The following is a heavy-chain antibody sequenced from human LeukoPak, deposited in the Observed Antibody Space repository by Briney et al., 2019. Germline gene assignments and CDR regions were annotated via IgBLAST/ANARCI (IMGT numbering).Heavy chain of an antibody. Sequence: GRSLRLSCAASGFTFSSYAMHWVRQAPGKGLEWVAVISYDGSNKYYADSVKGRFTISRDNSKNTLYLQMNSLRAEDTAVYYCARDRQCSGGSCYYYYYGMDVWGQGTTVTVSS. CDR1: GFTFSSYA. D-gene: IGHD2-15*01. V-gene: IGHV3-30-3*01. CDR2: ISYDGSNK. J-gene: IGHJ6*02. CDR3: ARDRQCSGGSCYYYYYGMDV.